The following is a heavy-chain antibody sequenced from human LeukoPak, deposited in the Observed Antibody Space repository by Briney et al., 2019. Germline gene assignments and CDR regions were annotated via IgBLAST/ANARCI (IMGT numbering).Heavy chain of an antibody. CDR3: ASQLGVITTTG. CDR2: ISSSGSTI. CDR1: RFTFSSYE. D-gene: IGHD3-22*01. Sequence: GGSLRLSCAASRFTFSSYEIHWVRQAPGKGLEWVSYISSSGSTIYYADSVKGRFTISRDNAKNSLYLQMNSLRAEDTAVYYCASQLGVITTTGWGQGTLVTVSS. V-gene: IGHV3-48*03. J-gene: IGHJ4*02.